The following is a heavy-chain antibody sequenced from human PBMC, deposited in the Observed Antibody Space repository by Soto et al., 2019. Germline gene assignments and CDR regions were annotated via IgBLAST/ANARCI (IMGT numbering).Heavy chain of an antibody. V-gene: IGHV1-46*04. J-gene: IGHJ4*02. CDR1: GYTFTNYY. CDR3: ARDNSAANGVLDH. D-gene: IGHD1-1*01. CDR2: INPSARSA. Sequence: ASVKVSCKASGYTFTNYYLHWVRQAPGQGLEWVGMINPSARSASYAQRLRGRLTMDRDTSTTTVYMELSRLTFEDTAVYFCARDNSAANGVLDHWGQGTLVTVSS.